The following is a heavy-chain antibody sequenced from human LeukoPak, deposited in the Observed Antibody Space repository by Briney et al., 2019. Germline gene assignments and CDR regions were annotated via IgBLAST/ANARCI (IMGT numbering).Heavy chain of an antibody. J-gene: IGHJ6*03. V-gene: IGHV4-59*01. Sequence: PSETLSLTCTVSAGSISIDYWSWIRQAPGKGLEYIGYTSYSGSTNYNPSLKSRVTFSLDTSKNHFSLKLSSVTAADTAVYYCARNGYSGYDLEFRYYYYVDVWGKGTTVTVSS. D-gene: IGHD5-12*01. CDR1: AGSISIDY. CDR2: TSYSGST. CDR3: ARNGYSGYDLEFRYYYYVDV.